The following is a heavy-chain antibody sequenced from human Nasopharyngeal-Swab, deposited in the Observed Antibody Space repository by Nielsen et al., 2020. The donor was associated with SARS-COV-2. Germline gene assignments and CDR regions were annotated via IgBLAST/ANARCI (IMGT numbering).Heavy chain of an antibody. Sequence: GGSLRLSCAASGFTFSNYAMHWVRQAPGKGLEWVAVISYDGSSKFYADSVKGRFTISRDKSKNTLYLQMNSLRAEDTAVYYCAREPIPVVYYYYGMDVWGQGTTVTVSS. D-gene: IGHD4-23*01. CDR1: GFTFSNYA. J-gene: IGHJ6*02. CDR3: AREPIPVVYYYYGMDV. V-gene: IGHV3-30*04. CDR2: ISYDGSSK.